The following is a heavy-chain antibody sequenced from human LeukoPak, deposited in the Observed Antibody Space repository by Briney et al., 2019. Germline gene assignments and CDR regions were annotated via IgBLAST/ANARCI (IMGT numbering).Heavy chain of an antibody. CDR2: IYYSGST. CDR1: GGSISSHY. CDR3: ARVRWELLGSGGYYYMDV. Sequence: SETLFLTCTVSGGSISSHYWSWIRQPPGKGLEWIGYIYYSGSTYYNPSLKSRVTISVDTSKNQFSLKLSSVTAADTAVYYCARVRWELLGSGGYYYMDVWGKGTTVTVS. D-gene: IGHD1-26*01. V-gene: IGHV4-59*11. J-gene: IGHJ6*03.